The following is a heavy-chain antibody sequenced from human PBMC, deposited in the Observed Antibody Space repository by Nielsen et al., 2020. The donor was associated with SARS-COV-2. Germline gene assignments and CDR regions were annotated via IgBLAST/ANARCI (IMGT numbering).Heavy chain of an antibody. CDR3: AREPRAPPSGELFDY. D-gene: IGHD1-26*01. CDR2: INPSGGST. V-gene: IGHV1-46*01. CDR1: GYTFTSYY. J-gene: IGHJ4*02. Sequence: ASVKVSCKASGYTFTSYYMHWVRQAPGQGLEWMGIINPSGGSTSYAQKFQGRVTMTRDTSTSTVYMELSSLRSEDTAVYYCAREPRAPPSGELFDYWGQGTLVTVSS.